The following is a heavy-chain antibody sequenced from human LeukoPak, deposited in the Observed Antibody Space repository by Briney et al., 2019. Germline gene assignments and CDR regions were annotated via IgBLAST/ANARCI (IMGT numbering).Heavy chain of an antibody. D-gene: IGHD5-18*01. J-gene: IGHJ5*02. CDR3: ARGEGIQLWSQDRRGFDP. CDR2: IYPGDSDT. CDR1: GYSFTSYW. V-gene: IGHV5-51*03. Sequence: KPGESLKISCKGSGYSFTSYWIGWVRQMPGKGLEWMGIIYPGDSDTRYSPSFQGQVTISADKSISTAYLQWSSLKASDTAMYYCARGEGIQLWSQDRRGFDPWGQGTLVTVSS.